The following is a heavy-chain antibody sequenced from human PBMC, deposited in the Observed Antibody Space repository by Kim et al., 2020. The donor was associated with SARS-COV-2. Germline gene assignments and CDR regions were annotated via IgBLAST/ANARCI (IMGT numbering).Heavy chain of an antibody. Sequence: GGDGGYAAPVKGRFTISRDNAKKALYLQMNRLRAEDTAFYYCTRGSSWYPSWGQGTLVTVSS. D-gene: IGHD6-13*01. CDR3: TRGSSWYPS. V-gene: IGHV3-20*03. CDR2: GGDG. J-gene: IGHJ4*02.